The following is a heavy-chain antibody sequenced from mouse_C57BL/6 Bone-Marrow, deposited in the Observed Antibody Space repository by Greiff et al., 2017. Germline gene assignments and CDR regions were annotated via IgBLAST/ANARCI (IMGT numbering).Heavy chain of an antibody. D-gene: IGHD2-2*01. Sequence: EVKVVESGGGLVKPGGSLKLSCAASGFTFSSYTMSWVRQTPEKRLEWVATISGGGGNTYYPDSVKGRFTISRDNAKNTLYLQMSSLRSEDTALYYFAIWLRRGRFDYWGQGTTLTVSS. CDR3: AIWLRRGRFDY. CDR2: ISGGGGNT. V-gene: IGHV5-9*01. J-gene: IGHJ2*01. CDR1: GFTFSSYT.